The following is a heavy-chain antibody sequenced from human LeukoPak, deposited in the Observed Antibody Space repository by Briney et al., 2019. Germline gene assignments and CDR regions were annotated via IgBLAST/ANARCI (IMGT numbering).Heavy chain of an antibody. Sequence: GGSLRLSCAASGVTFSSYSMNWVRQAPGKGLEGVSSISSSSGYIYYADSVKGRVTISRDNAKTSLYLQMTSLRAEDTAVYYCARDDDYVWGSYRNHLFDYWGPGTLVTVSS. CDR3: ARDDDYVWGSYRNHLFDY. V-gene: IGHV3-21*01. J-gene: IGHJ4*02. CDR2: ISSSSGYI. CDR1: GVTFSSYS. D-gene: IGHD3-16*02.